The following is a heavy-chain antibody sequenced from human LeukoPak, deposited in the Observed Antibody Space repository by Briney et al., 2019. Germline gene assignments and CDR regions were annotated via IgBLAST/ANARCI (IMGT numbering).Heavy chain of an antibody. CDR2: ISWNRGSI. CDR3: ARGPISGWSADY. Sequence: GRSLRLSCAASGFTFDDYAMHWVRQAPGKGLEWVSGISWNRGSIGYADSVKGRFTISRDNAKNSLYLQMNSLRDEDTAVYYCARGPISGWSADYWGQGTLVTVSS. CDR1: GFTFDDYA. D-gene: IGHD6-19*01. V-gene: IGHV3-9*01. J-gene: IGHJ4*02.